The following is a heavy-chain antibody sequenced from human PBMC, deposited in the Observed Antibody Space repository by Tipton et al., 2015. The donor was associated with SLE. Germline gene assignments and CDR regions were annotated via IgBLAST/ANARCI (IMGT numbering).Heavy chain of an antibody. Sequence: TLSLTCTVSGDSISSNTYYWGWIRQPAGKALEWIGRVHISGSTNYNPSLKSRVTISVDTSKNQFSLTLSSVTAADTAIYYCARGNWNYQSYWGQGTLVTVSS. J-gene: IGHJ4*02. CDR1: GDSISSNTYY. CDR3: ARGNWNYQSY. V-gene: IGHV4-61*02. D-gene: IGHD1-7*01. CDR2: VHISGST.